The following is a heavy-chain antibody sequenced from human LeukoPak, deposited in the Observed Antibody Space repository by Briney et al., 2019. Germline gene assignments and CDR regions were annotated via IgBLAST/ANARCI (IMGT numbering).Heavy chain of an antibody. V-gene: IGHV1-69*04. CDR3: ARDPSITMIVD. J-gene: IGHJ4*02. Sequence: SVKVPCKASGGTFSSYAISWVRQAPGQGLEWMGRIIPIFGIANYAQKFQGRVTITADKSTSTAYMELSSLRSEDTAVYYCARDPSITMIVDWGQGTLVTVSS. CDR2: IIPIFGIA. CDR1: GGTFSSYA. D-gene: IGHD3-22*01.